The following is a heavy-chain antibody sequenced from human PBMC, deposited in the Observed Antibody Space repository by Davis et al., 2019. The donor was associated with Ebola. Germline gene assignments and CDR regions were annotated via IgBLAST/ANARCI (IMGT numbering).Heavy chain of an antibody. D-gene: IGHD4-17*01. CDR2: IKIDGSST. Sequence: GESLKISCAASGFTFSSYWIHWVRQTPGKGLVWVSRIKIDGSSTTYADSVKGRFTISRDNAKNTVYLQMNSLRAEDTAVYCCARVGYGDYWRWFDPWGQGTLVTVSS. J-gene: IGHJ5*02. CDR3: ARVGYGDYWRWFDP. CDR1: GFTFSSYW. V-gene: IGHV3-74*01.